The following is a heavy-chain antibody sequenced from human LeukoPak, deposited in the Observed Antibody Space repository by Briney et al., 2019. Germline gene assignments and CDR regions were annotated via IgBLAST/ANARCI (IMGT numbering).Heavy chain of an antibody. V-gene: IGHV1-8*01. CDR3: ARVRGDSSGYFIDY. CDR2: MNPNSGNT. J-gene: IGHJ4*02. D-gene: IGHD3-22*01. Sequence: ASVKVSCKASGYTFTSYDINWVRQATGQGLEWMGWMNPNSGNTGYAQKFQGRVTMTRNTSISTAYMGLSSLRSEDTAVYYCARVRGDSSGYFIDYWGQGTLVTVSS. CDR1: GYTFTSYD.